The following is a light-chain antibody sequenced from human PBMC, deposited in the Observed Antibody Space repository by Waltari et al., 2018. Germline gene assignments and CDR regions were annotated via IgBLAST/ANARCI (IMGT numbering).Light chain of an antibody. J-gene: IGKJ2*01. CDR3: QSYDVAPYT. CDR1: HGINNF. CDR2: GAS. V-gene: IGKV1-27*01. Sequence: DIQMTQSPPSLSASVGDRVTITCRASHGINNFLAWYQQKSGKIPELLIYGASTLESGGPSRFSGSGSGTDFTLTISSLQPEDVATYFCQSYDVAPYTFGQGTKLEI.